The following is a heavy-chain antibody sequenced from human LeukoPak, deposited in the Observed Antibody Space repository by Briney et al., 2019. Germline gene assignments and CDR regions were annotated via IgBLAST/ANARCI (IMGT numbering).Heavy chain of an antibody. V-gene: IGHV1-46*01. CDR3: ARAPIWGGLVTYYYMDV. CDR1: GYTFTSYY. CDR2: INPSGGTT. Sequence: ASVKLSCKASGYTFTSYYMHWVRQAPGQGLEWMGIINPSGGTTNYAQKFQGRVTMTRDTSTSTVYMELSSLRSEDTAVYYCARAPIWGGLVTYYYMDVWGKGTTVTISS. J-gene: IGHJ6*03. D-gene: IGHD3-16*01.